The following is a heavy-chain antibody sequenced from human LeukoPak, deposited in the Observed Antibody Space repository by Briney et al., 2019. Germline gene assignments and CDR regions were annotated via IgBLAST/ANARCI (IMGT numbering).Heavy chain of an antibody. CDR2: ISSDSNYI. D-gene: IGHD6-19*01. V-gene: IGHV3-21*01. Sequence: GGSLRLSCAASRFPFSSYSMNWVRQAPGKGLEWVSSISSDSNYIYYADSVKGRFTISRDNAKNSLYLQMNSLRAEDTAIYYCARSSGWYHRGPDNYYYYMDVWGKGTTVTVS. CDR1: RFPFSSYS. J-gene: IGHJ6*03. CDR3: ARSSGWYHRGPDNYYYYMDV.